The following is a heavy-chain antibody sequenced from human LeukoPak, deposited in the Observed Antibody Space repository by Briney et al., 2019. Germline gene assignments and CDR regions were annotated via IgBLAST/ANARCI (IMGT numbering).Heavy chain of an antibody. J-gene: IGHJ4*02. Sequence: SETLSLTCSVSGGSITGHYWSWIRQSPRKGLEWFGYIYYNGNTNYNPSLKSRVIILLDMSKNQFSLKLTSVTAADTAIYYCARYDPSDYATSGLYYGVYFDSWGQGTLVSVSS. CDR3: ARYDPSDYATSGLYYGVYFDS. CDR1: GGSITGHY. CDR2: IYYNGNT. D-gene: IGHD3-22*01. V-gene: IGHV4-59*08.